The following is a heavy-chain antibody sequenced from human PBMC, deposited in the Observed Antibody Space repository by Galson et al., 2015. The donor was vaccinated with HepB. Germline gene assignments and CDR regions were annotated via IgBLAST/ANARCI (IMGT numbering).Heavy chain of an antibody. CDR1: GFTFSSYA. CDR3: ARYGNYDFWSSYYIEW. Sequence: SLRLSCAASGFTFSSYAMHWVRQAPGKGLEWVAVISYDGSNKYYADSVKGRFTISRDNSKNTLYLQMNSLRAEDTAVYYCARYGNYDFWSSYYIEWWGQGTLVTVSS. J-gene: IGHJ4*02. V-gene: IGHV3-30-3*01. D-gene: IGHD3-3*01. CDR2: ISYDGSNK.